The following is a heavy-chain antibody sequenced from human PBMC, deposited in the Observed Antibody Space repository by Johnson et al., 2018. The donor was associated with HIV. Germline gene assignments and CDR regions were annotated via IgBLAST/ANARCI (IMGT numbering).Heavy chain of an antibody. CDR1: GFTFRSYG. V-gene: IGHV3-33*08. CDR2: IWYDGGNK. D-gene: IGHD5-12*01. J-gene: IGHJ3*02. Sequence: EQLVESGGGVVQPGRSLRLSCAASGFTFRSYGMHWVRQAPGKGLESVAVIWYDGGNKYYEDSVRGRFTISRDNSKNTLYLQMNSLRAEDTAVYFCASEQGYNGFEPDAFDIWGRGTMVTVSS. CDR3: ASEQGYNGFEPDAFDI.